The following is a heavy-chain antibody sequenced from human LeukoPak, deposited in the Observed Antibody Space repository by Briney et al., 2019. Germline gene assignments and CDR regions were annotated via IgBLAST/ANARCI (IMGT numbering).Heavy chain of an antibody. D-gene: IGHD2-15*01. CDR3: ARAGCSGGSCYPTFYYYYGMDV. Sequence: PGGSLRLSCAASGFTVSSNYMSWVRQAPGKGLEWVSVIYSGGSTYYVDSVKGRFTISRDNSKNTLYLQMNSLRAEDTAVYYCARAGCSGGSCYPTFYYYYGMDVWGQGTTVTVSS. V-gene: IGHV3-53*01. CDR2: IYSGGST. J-gene: IGHJ6*02. CDR1: GFTVSSNY.